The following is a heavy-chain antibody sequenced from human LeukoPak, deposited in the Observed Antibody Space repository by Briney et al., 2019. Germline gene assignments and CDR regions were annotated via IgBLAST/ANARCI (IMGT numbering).Heavy chain of an antibody. Sequence: GGSLRLSCAASGFTFGNYGMHWVRQAPGKGLEWVAVISYDGSNKYYADSVKGRFTISRDNSKNTLYLQMNSLRAEDTAVYYCARDHYDFWSGKKATYYYYYMDVWGKGTTVTVSS. CDR1: GFTFGNYG. CDR3: ARDHYDFWSGKKATYYYYYMDV. V-gene: IGHV3-30*19. CDR2: ISYDGSNK. J-gene: IGHJ6*03. D-gene: IGHD3-3*01.